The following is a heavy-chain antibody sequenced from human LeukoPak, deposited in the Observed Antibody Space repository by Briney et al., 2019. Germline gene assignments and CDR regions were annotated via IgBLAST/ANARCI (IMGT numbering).Heavy chain of an antibody. V-gene: IGHV1-2*02. Sequence: ASVKVSCKASEYTFTGYYIHWVRQAPGQGLEWMGWIDPNTGDSNYVQKFQGRVTMTRDTSISTAYMELSRLRSDDTAFYYCARIRYCGGISCYYIDYWGQGTLVTVSS. CDR3: ARIRYCGGISCYYIDY. J-gene: IGHJ4*02. CDR2: IDPNTGDS. D-gene: IGHD2-2*01. CDR1: EYTFTGYY.